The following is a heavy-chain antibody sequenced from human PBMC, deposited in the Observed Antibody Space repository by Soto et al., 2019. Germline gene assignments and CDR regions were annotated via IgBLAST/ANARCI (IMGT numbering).Heavy chain of an antibody. V-gene: IGHV1-24*01. CDR2: FDPEDGET. J-gene: IGHJ6*02. CDR3: ATSTVGYYYYGMDV. CDR1: GFTLSNAW. Sequence: PGGSLRLSCAASGFTLSNAWINWVRQAPGKGLEWMGGFDPEDGETNYAQKFQGRVTMTEDTSTDTAYMELSSLRSEDTAVYYCATSTVGYYYYGMDVWGQGTTVTVSS. D-gene: IGHD4-4*01.